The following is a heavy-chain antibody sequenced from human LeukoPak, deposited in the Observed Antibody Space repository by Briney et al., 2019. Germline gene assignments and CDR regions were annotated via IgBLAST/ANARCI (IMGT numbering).Heavy chain of an antibody. J-gene: IGHJ3*02. CDR2: INPNPGST. CDR1: GYIFGDYY. Sequence: ASLKVSCKASGYIFGDYYMHWVRQAPGQGLEWMGIINPNPGSTSYAQKFQSKLTVTRDTSTSTVYMELSSLIPDDTAVYYCARAVWNDAFDIWGQGTMVTVSS. D-gene: IGHD1-1*01. CDR3: ARAVWNDAFDI. V-gene: IGHV1-46*01.